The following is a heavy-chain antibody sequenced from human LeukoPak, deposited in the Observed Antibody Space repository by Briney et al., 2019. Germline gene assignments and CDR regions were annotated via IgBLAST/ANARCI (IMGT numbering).Heavy chain of an antibody. J-gene: IGHJ4*02. V-gene: IGHV1-24*01. CDR2: FDPEDGET. CDR1: GYTLTELS. D-gene: IGHD3-9*01. CDR3: ATHPNYDILTGYHY. Sequence: ASVKVSCKVSGYTLTELSMHWVRQAPGKGLEWMGGFDPEDGETIYAQKFQGRVTMTKDTSTDTAYMELSSLRSEDTAVYYCATHPNYDILTGYHYWGQGTLVTVSS.